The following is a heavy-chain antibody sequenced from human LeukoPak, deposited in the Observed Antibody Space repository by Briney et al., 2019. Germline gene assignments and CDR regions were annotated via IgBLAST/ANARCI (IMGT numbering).Heavy chain of an antibody. D-gene: IGHD3-9*01. CDR2: INPNSGGT. CDR1: GYTFTGYY. Sequence: ASVKVSCKASGYTFTGYYMHWVRQAPGQGLEWMGWINPNSGGTNYAQKFQGRVTMTRDTSISTAYMELSRLRSDDTAVYYCARDRTAYDILTGGDALDIWGQGTMVTVSS. J-gene: IGHJ3*02. V-gene: IGHV1-2*02. CDR3: ARDRTAYDILTGGDALDI.